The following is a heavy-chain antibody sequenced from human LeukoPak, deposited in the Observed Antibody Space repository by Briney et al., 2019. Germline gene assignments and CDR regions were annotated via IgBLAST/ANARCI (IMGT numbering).Heavy chain of an antibody. V-gene: IGHV3-7*01. CDR2: IKQDGSEK. J-gene: IGHJ5*02. Sequence: GGSLRLSCAASGFTFSSYWMCWVRQAPGKGLEWVANIKQDGSEKYYVDSVKGRFTISRDNAKNSLYLQMNSLRAEDTAVYYCARGEGGYSYGPGRGWFDPWGQGTLVTVSS. CDR3: ARGEGGYSYGPGRGWFDP. D-gene: IGHD5-18*01. CDR1: GFTFSSYW.